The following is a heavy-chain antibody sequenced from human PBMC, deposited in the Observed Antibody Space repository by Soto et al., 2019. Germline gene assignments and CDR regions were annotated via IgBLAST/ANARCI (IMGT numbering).Heavy chain of an antibody. V-gene: IGHV1-69*12. CDR1: GGTFSSYA. J-gene: IGHJ6*02. CDR2: IIPIFGTA. D-gene: IGHD1-7*01. Sequence: QVQLVQSGAEVKKPGSSVKVSCKASGGTFSSYAISWVRQAPGQRLEWMGGIIPIFGTANYAQKFQGRVTITAEESTGTAYMGLSSLRSEDTAVYYCASVLELHYYYGMDVWGQGTTVTVSS. CDR3: ASVLELHYYYGMDV.